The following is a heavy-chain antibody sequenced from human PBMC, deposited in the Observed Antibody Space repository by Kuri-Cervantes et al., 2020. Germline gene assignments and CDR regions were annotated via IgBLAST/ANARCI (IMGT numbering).Heavy chain of an antibody. CDR1: GFTSSSYA. V-gene: IGHV3-30-3*01. D-gene: IGHD6-19*01. Sequence: GESLKISCAASGFTSSSYAMHWVRQAPGKGLEWVAVISYDGSNKYYADSVKGRFTISRDNSKNTLYLQMNSLRAEDTALYYCAKDSTQWLVSGVDYWGQGTLVTVSS. J-gene: IGHJ4*02. CDR3: AKDSTQWLVSGVDY. CDR2: ISYDGSNK.